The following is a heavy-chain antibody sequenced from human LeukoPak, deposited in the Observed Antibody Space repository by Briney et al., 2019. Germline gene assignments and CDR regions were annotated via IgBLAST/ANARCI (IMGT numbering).Heavy chain of an antibody. Sequence: SETLSLTCTVSGGSISNYYWTWLRQPPGKGLEWIDYIYYTGTTAYNSSLKSRVTISVDTSENQFSLKLNSVTDADTAIYYCARTSRHFYTSGSASKSWPDGMDVWGPGTTVTVSS. CDR1: GGSISNYY. CDR2: IYYTGTT. D-gene: IGHD3-10*01. J-gene: IGHJ6*02. V-gene: IGHV4-59*01. CDR3: ARTSRHFYTSGSASKSWPDGMDV.